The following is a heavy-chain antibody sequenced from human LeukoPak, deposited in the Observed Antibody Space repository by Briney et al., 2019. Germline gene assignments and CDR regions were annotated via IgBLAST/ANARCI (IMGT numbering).Heavy chain of an antibody. CDR3: ASSRFTMPFFHP. D-gene: IGHD3-10*01. Sequence: PGGSLRLSCAVSGFTFNSYGMHWVRQPPGKGLEWVAVIWYDGNKEYYADSVKGRFTISRDISKNMVSLQMNSLRAEDTSVYYCASSRFTMPFFHPWGQGTPVSVSS. CDR1: GFTFNSYG. V-gene: IGHV3-33*01. J-gene: IGHJ1*01. CDR2: IWYDGNKE.